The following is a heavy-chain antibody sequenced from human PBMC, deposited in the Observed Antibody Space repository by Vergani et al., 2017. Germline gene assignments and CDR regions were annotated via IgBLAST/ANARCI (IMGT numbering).Heavy chain of an antibody. D-gene: IGHD6-6*01. J-gene: IGHJ4*02. CDR2: IYYSGST. V-gene: IGHV4-59*01. CDR3: AREGYSSSSFDY. CDR1: GGSISSYY. Sequence: QVQLQESGPGLVKPSETLSLTCTVSGGSISSYYWSWIRQPPGKGLEWIGYIYYSGSTNYNPSFKSRVTISVDTSKNQFSLKLSSVTAADTAVYYCAREGYSSSSFDYWGQGTLVTVSS.